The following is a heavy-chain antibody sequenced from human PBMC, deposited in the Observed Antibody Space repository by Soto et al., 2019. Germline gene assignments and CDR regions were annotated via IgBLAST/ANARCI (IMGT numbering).Heavy chain of an antibody. CDR2: ISGGASDK. D-gene: IGHD2-21*01. Sequence: EVPLVESGGRLVQPGGSLRLSCAAPGFMFSAYWMSWVRQDPGKGLEWVATISGGASDKFYVDSVKGRFTISRDDSKNTLYLQMNSLRDEDTAVYYCVREDWHRFDSWGQGTLVTVSS. V-gene: IGHV3-7*01. CDR3: VREDWHRFDS. J-gene: IGHJ4*02. CDR1: GFMFSAYW.